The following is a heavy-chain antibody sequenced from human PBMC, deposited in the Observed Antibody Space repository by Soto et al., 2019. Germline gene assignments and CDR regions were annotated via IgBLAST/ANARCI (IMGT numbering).Heavy chain of an antibody. Sequence: HPGGSLRLSCAASGFSFSDFGMHWVRQAPGKGLEWVAAISHDESKTYFADAVKGRITVSRDDSKKTVYLQLHSLRAEDTAVYFCAKDRGRFLDWLRGMDVWGQGTTVTVSS. CDR3: AKDRGRFLDWLRGMDV. CDR2: ISHDESKT. J-gene: IGHJ6*02. V-gene: IGHV3-30*18. CDR1: GFSFSDFG. D-gene: IGHD3-3*01.